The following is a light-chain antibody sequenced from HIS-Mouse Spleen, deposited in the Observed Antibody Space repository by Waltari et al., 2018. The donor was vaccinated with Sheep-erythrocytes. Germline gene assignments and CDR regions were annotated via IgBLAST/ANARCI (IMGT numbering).Light chain of an antibody. J-gene: IGKJ1*01. CDR3: QQYGSSLLWT. V-gene: IGKV3-20*01. CDR1: QSVSSSY. Sequence: EIVLTQSPGTLSLSPGERATLSCRASQSVSSSYLAWYQQKPGQAPRLLSYGASSRATGIPDRFSGSGSGTDFTLTISRLEPEDFAVYYCQQYGSSLLWTFGQGTKVEIK. CDR2: GAS.